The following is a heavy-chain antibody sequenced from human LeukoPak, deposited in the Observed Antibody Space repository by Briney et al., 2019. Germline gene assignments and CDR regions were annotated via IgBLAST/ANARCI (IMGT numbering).Heavy chain of an antibody. V-gene: IGHV3-21*01. CDR3: ARGTTTVQRRDTFDV. D-gene: IGHD4-11*01. CDR2: ISTTSSHI. J-gene: IGHJ3*01. Sequence: GGSLRVSCAASGFTFRTYSMDWVRQAPGKGLEWVASISTTSSHIYYAESLKGRFTISRDNAKNSLYLQMNSLRAEDTAAYYCARGTTTVQRRDTFDVWGQGTMVTVSS. CDR1: GFTFRTYS.